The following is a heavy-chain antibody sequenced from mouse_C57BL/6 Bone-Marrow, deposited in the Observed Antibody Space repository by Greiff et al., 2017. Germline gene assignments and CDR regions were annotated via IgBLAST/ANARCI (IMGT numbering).Heavy chain of an antibody. D-gene: IGHD1-1*02. CDR1: GFTFSSYG. V-gene: IGHV5-6*01. CDR3: ARQKLGWYFDY. J-gene: IGHJ2*01. CDR2: ISSGGSYT. Sequence: EVQGVESGGDLVKPGGSLKLSCAASGFTFSSYGMSWVRQTPDKRLEWVATISSGGSYTYYPDSVKGRFTISRDNAKNTLYLQMSSLKSEDTAMYYCARQKLGWYFDYWGQGTTLTVSS.